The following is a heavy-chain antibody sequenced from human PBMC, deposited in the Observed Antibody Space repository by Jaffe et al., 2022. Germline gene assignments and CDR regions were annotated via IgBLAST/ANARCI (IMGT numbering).Heavy chain of an antibody. CDR1: GFTFSSYS. CDR3: ARDGYSGYDSAAYYFDY. Sequence: EVQLVESGGGLVQPGGSLRLSCAASGFTFSSYSMNWVRQAPGKGLEWVSYISSSSSTIYYADSVKGRFTISRDNAKNSLYLQMNSLRAEDTAVYYCARDGYSGYDSAAYYFDYWGQGTLVTVSS. D-gene: IGHD5-12*01. V-gene: IGHV3-48*01. CDR2: ISSSSSTI. J-gene: IGHJ4*02.